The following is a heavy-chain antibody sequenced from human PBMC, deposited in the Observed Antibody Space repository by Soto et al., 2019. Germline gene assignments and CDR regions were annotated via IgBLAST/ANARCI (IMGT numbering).Heavy chain of an antibody. Sequence: PSETLSLTCTVSGGSISSYYWSWIRQPPGKGLEWIGYIYYSGSTNHNPSLKSRVTISVDTSKNQFSLKLSSVTAADTAVYYCARAPDYYDSSGYPYFDYWGQGTLVTVSS. D-gene: IGHD3-22*01. CDR1: GGSISSYY. CDR3: ARAPDYYDSSGYPYFDY. CDR2: IYYSGST. J-gene: IGHJ4*02. V-gene: IGHV4-59*01.